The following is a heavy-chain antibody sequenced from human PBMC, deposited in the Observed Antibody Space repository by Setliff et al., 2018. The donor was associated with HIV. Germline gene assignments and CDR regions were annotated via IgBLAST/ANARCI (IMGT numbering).Heavy chain of an antibody. CDR1: GGSFNGYY. V-gene: IGHV4-34*01. CDR2: VNHSGST. J-gene: IGHJ3*02. D-gene: IGHD3-22*01. Sequence: PSETLSLTCAVYGGSFNGYYWSWIRQPPGKGLEWIGEVNHSGSTNYNPSLKSRVTISVDTSKNQFSLKLSSVTAADTAVYYCARNLGTMIVGIWGQGTMVTVSS. CDR3: ARNLGTMIVGI.